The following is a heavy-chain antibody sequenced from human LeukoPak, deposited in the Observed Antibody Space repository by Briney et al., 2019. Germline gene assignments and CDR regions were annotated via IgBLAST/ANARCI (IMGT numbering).Heavy chain of an antibody. V-gene: IGHV4-39*01. CDR2: IYYSGST. CDR1: GGSISSSSYY. D-gene: IGHD6-13*01. Sequence: SETLSLTCTVSGGSISSSSYYWGWIRQPPGKGLEWIGSIYYSGSTYYNPSLKSRVTISVDTSKNQFSLKLSSVTAADTAVYYCARVKIAAAGTSVDYWGQGTLVTVSS. J-gene: IGHJ4*02. CDR3: ARVKIAAAGTSVDY.